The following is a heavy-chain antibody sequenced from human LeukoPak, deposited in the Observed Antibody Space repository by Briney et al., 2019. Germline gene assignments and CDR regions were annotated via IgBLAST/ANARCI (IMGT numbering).Heavy chain of an antibody. V-gene: IGHV3-23*01. Sequence: GGSLRLSCTASGFTFGDYAMSWVRQAPGKGLEWVSAISGSGGSTYYADSVKGRFTISRDNSKNTLYLQMNSLRAEDTAVYYCAKSRWPNPPWSGYYFDYWGQGTLVTVSS. J-gene: IGHJ4*02. CDR3: AKSRWPNPPWSGYYFDY. D-gene: IGHD2-15*01. CDR2: ISGSGGST. CDR1: GFTFGDYA.